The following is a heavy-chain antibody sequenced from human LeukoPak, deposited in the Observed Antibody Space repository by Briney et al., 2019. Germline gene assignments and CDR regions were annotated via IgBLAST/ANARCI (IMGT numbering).Heavy chain of an antibody. J-gene: IGHJ6*02. V-gene: IGHV3-33*01. Sequence: PGGSLRLSCAASGFTFSSYGIHWVRQAPSKGLEWVAVIWYDGSNKYYADSVKGRFTISRDNSKNTLYLQMNSLRAEDTAVYYCASSGYSSGWGLDYYYGMDVWGQGTTVTVSS. CDR2: IWYDGSNK. CDR1: GFTFSSYG. CDR3: ASSGYSSGWGLDYYYGMDV. D-gene: IGHD6-19*01.